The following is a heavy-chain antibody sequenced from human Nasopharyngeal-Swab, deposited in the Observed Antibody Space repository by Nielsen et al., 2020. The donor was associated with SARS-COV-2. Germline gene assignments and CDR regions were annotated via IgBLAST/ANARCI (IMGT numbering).Heavy chain of an antibody. J-gene: IGHJ6*02. V-gene: IGHV1-18*01. Sequence: ASVKVSCKASGYTFTSYGISWVRQAPGQGLEWMGWISAYNGNTNYAQKFQGRVTMTRDTSISTAYMELSRLRSDDTAVYYCFSGEQQLVQDKGGRMDVWGQGTTVTVSS. CDR1: GYTFTSYG. CDR2: ISAYNGNT. CDR3: FSGEQQLVQDKGGRMDV. D-gene: IGHD6-13*01.